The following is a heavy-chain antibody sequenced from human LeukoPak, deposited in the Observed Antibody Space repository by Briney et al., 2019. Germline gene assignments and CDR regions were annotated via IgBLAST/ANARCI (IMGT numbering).Heavy chain of an antibody. CDR1: GFTFSSYS. Sequence: GGSLRLSCAASGFTFSSYSMNWVRQAPGKGLEWVSSVSSSSSYIYYADSVKGRFTISRDNAKNSLYLQMKSLRVEDTAVYYCARDWRCGSGCDFDYWGQGTLVTVSS. V-gene: IGHV3-21*01. J-gene: IGHJ4*02. CDR3: ARDWRCGSGCDFDY. D-gene: IGHD6-19*01. CDR2: VSSSSSYI.